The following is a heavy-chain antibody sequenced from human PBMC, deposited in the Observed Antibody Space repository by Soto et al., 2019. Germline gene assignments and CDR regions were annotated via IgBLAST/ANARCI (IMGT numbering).Heavy chain of an antibody. D-gene: IGHD2-15*01. CDR2: ISGSGGST. V-gene: IGHV3-23*01. CDR1: GFTFSSYA. Sequence: PGGSLRLSCAASGFTFSSYAMSWVRQAPGKGLEWVSAISGSGGSTYYADSVKGRFTISRDNSKNTLYLQMNSLRAEDTAVYYCAKSSYPSRYCSGGSCYSTFDYWGQGTLVTVSS. J-gene: IGHJ4*02. CDR3: AKSSYPSRYCSGGSCYSTFDY.